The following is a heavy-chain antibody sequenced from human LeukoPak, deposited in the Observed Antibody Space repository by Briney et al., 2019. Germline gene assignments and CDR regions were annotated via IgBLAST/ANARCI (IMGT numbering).Heavy chain of an antibody. D-gene: IGHD2-2*01. CDR1: GFTFRNYW. V-gene: IGHV3-74*01. J-gene: IGHJ6*02. CDR2: INSDGSGT. CDR3: AALWGYCSSTSCSGAYYYYYGMDV. Sequence: PGVSLRLSCAASGFTFRNYWMHWVRQVPGKGLVWVSRINSDGSGTNYADSVKGRFTISRDNAKNTLYLQMNSLRAEDTAVYYCAALWGYCSSTSCSGAYYYYYGMDVWGQGTTVTVSS.